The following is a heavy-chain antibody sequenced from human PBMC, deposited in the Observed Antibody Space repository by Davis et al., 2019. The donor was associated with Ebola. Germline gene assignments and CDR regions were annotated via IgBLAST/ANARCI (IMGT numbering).Heavy chain of an antibody. CDR3: ARHFVGKLFGMDV. Sequence: GESLKISCKGSGYSFTNYWIGWVRQMPGKGLEWMGIIYPGDSDTRYSPSFQGQVSISTDKSINTAYLQWNSLKASDTAMYFCARHFVGKLFGMDVWGQGTTVTVSS. CDR1: GYSFTNYW. D-gene: IGHD3-3*01. CDR2: IYPGDSDT. J-gene: IGHJ6*02. V-gene: IGHV5-51*01.